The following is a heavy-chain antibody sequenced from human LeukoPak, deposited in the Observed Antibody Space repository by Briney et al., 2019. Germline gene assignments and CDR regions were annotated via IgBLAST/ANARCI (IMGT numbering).Heavy chain of an antibody. D-gene: IGHD3-10*01. Sequence: PGGSLRLSCAASRFTFSSYGLHWVSQARGKGLEWVAVISYDGSNKYYADSVKGRFTISRDNSKNTLYLQMNSLRAEDTAVYYCAKVRFGELLRGYFDYWGQGTLVTVSS. V-gene: IGHV3-30*18. CDR1: RFTFSSYG. CDR2: ISYDGSNK. CDR3: AKVRFGELLRGYFDY. J-gene: IGHJ4*02.